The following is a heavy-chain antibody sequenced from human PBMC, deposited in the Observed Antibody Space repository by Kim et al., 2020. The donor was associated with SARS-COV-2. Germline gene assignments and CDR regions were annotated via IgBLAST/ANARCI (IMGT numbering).Heavy chain of an antibody. V-gene: IGHV1-3*01. J-gene: IGHJ5*02. Sequence: ASVKVSCKPSGYTFTSYAMHWVRQAPGQRLEWMGWINAGNGNTKYSQKFQGRVTITRDTSASTAYMELSSLRSEDTAVYYCARAKQQQLFKYNWFDPWGQGTLVTVSS. CDR2: INAGNGNT. CDR1: GYTFTSYA. D-gene: IGHD6-13*01. CDR3: ARAKQQQLFKYNWFDP.